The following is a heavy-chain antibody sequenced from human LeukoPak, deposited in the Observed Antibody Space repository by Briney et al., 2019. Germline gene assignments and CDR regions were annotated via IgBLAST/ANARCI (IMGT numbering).Heavy chain of an antibody. D-gene: IGHD6-6*01. CDR2: ISGSGGST. CDR1: GFTFSSYA. Sequence: PGGSLRLSCAASGFTFSSYAMSWVRQAPGKGLEWVSAISGSGGSTYYADSVKGRFTISRDNSMNTLYLQMNSLRAEDTAVYYCAKGEYSSSPGSSSWFDPWGQGTLVTVSS. CDR3: AKGEYSSSPGSSSWFDP. V-gene: IGHV3-23*01. J-gene: IGHJ5*02.